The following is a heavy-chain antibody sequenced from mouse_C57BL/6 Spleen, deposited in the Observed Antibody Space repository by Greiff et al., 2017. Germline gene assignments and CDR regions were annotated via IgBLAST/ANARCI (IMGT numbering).Heavy chain of an antibody. V-gene: IGHV1-19*01. Sequence: EVQLQQSGPVLVKPGASVKMSCKASGYTFTDYYMNWVKQSHGKSLEWIGVINPYNGGTSYNQKFKGKATLTVDKSSSTAYMELNSLTSEDSAVYYCARGGDYGYAMDYCGQGTSVTVSS. CDR3: ARGGDYGYAMDY. CDR1: GYTFTDYY. CDR2: INPYNGGT. J-gene: IGHJ4*01. D-gene: IGHD2-4*01.